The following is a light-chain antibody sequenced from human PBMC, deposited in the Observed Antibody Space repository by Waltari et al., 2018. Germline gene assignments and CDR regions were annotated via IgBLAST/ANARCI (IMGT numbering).Light chain of an antibody. CDR2: GAS. Sequence: EIVMTQSPATLSVSPGERAVLSCRASQSVTTNLAWYQQKPGHAPRLLIYGASTRATNIPARFSGSGSGTEFNLTISSLQSEDFAVYYCHQYNNGPPYNFGQGTKLEI. CDR1: QSVTTN. J-gene: IGKJ2*01. CDR3: HQYNNGPPYN. V-gene: IGKV3-15*01.